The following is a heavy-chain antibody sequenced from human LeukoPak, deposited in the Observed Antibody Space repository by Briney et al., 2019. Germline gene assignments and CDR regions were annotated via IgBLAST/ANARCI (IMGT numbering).Heavy chain of an antibody. CDR3: ARDHPYSSGWYGRVEALDL. CDR2: INANSGGT. V-gene: IGHV1-2*02. J-gene: IGHJ3*01. Sequence: ASVKVPCKASGFIFTGYYMHWVRQAPGQGLEWMGCINANSGGTNYAQKFQGRVTMTRDTSISTAYMDLSRLRSDDTAVYYCARDHPYSSGWYGRVEALDLWGQGTTVTVSS. D-gene: IGHD6-19*01. CDR1: GFIFTGYY.